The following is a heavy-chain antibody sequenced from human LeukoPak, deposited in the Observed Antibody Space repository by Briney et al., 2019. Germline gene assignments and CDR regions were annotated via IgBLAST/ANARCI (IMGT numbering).Heavy chain of an antibody. CDR1: GYTFTSYG. D-gene: IGHD3-9*01. CDR2: ISAYNGNT. J-gene: IGHJ4*02. CDR3: ARGGQEPDYYDILTGYRPLDY. Sequence: RASVKVSCKASGYTFTSYGISWVRQAPGQGLEWMGWISAYNGNTNYAQKLQGRVTTTTDTSTSTAYMELRSLRSDDTAVYYCARGGQEPDYYDILTGYRPLDYRGQGILVTVSS. V-gene: IGHV1-18*01.